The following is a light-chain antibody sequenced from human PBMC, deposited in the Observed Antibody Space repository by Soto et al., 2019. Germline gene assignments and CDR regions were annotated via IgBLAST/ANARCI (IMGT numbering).Light chain of an antibody. CDR3: QQYNNGYA. Sequence: EIVMTQSPTTLSVSPGQRVTLSCRASQSGRSNLAWYQHKPVQAPRLLISGASATATGIPARFSGSGSGTEFSLTISSLQSEEFAIYYCQQYNNGYAFGQGTKLEIK. V-gene: IGKV3-15*01. CDR2: GAS. CDR1: QSGRSN. J-gene: IGKJ2*01.